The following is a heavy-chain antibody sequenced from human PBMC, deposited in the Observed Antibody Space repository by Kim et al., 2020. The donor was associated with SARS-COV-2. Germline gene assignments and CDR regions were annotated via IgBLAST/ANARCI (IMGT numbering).Heavy chain of an antibody. Sequence: SETLSLSCTVSGGSISNSFNYWGWIRQRPGKGLEWIGSVYHSGITYDSPSLKSRVTVSVDTSKNQFSLKVTSVTAADTAVYFCARLPHDSSGYVDCWGQGILVTVSS. CDR1: GGSISNSFNY. V-gene: IGHV4-39*01. CDR2: VYHSGIT. J-gene: IGHJ4*02. D-gene: IGHD3-22*01. CDR3: ARLPHDSSGYVDC.